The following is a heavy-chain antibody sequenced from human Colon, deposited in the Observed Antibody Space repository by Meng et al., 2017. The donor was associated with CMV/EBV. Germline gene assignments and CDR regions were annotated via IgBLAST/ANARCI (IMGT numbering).Heavy chain of an antibody. V-gene: IGHV3-23*01. D-gene: IGHD2-15*01. CDR2: IGRGSGA. J-gene: IGHJ4*02. CDR3: ARDRWFTF. Sequence: FVSGGGWVQPGVSRRLSCAASGFTFTSYDMSWVRQAPGKGLEWVSTIGRGSGANYADSVKGRFTMSRDNSKNTVYLEMNNLRAEDTAIYYCARDRWFTFWGQGVLVTVSS. CDR1: GFTFTSYD.